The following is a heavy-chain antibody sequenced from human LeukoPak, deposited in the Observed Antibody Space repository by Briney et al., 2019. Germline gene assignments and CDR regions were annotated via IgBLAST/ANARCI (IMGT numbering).Heavy chain of an antibody. CDR2: IYYSGST. Sequence: SETLSLTCTVSGGSISSGGYYWSWIRQHPGKGLEWIGYIYYSGSTYYNPSLKSRVTISVDTSRNQFSLKLSSVTAADTAVYYCARHYIDAFDIWGQGTMVTVSS. CDR3: ARHYIDAFDI. J-gene: IGHJ3*02. CDR1: GGSISSGGYY. V-gene: IGHV4-31*03. D-gene: IGHD2-2*02.